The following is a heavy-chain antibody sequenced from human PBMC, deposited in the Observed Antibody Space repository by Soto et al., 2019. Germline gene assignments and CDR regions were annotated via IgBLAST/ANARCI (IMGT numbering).Heavy chain of an antibody. Sequence: QVQLVESGGGVVQPGRSLRLSCAASGFTFSSYGMHWVRQAPGKGLEWVAVISYDGSNKYYADSVKGRFTISSDNSKNTLYLQMNSLRAEDTAVYYCAKDNDILTGYSLDYWGQGTLVTVSS. CDR2: ISYDGSNK. J-gene: IGHJ4*02. V-gene: IGHV3-30*18. CDR1: GFTFSSYG. D-gene: IGHD3-9*01. CDR3: AKDNDILTGYSLDY.